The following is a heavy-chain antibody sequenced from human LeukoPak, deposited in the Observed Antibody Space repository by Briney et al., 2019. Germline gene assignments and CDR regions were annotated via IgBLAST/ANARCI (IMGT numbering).Heavy chain of an antibody. CDR2: ISGSGGST. J-gene: IGHJ3*02. CDR1: GFTFSSYA. CDR3: AKGYSSSWYEGDAFDI. V-gene: IGHV3-23*01. Sequence: GGSLRLSCAASGFTFSSYAMSWVRQAPGKGLEWVSAISGSGGSTYYADSVKGRFTISRGNSKNTLYLQMNSLRAEDTAVYYCAKGYSSSWYEGDAFDIWGQGTMVTVSS. D-gene: IGHD6-13*01.